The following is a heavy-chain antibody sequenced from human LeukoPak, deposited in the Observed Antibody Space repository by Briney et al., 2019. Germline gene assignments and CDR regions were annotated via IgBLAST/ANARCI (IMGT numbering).Heavy chain of an antibody. CDR2: ISWNSGNI. CDR3: VKDISGFYFGADY. V-gene: IGHV3-9*01. CDR1: GFTFDDYA. Sequence: PGGSLRLSCAASGFTFDDYAMHWVRQPPGKGLEWVSGISWNSGNIGYADSVKGRFTISRDNAKRSLYLQMDSLRVEDTALYYCVKDISGFYFGADYWGQGTLVTVSS. J-gene: IGHJ4*02. D-gene: IGHD3-22*01.